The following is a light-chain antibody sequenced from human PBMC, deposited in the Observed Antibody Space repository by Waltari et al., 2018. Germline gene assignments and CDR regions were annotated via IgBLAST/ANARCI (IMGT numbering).Light chain of an antibody. CDR3: QQYNNWPDT. V-gene: IGKV3-15*01. CDR2: GAS. CDR1: QSVSSN. Sequence: EIVMTQSPATLSVSPGESAPLSCRASQSVSSNLAWYQQKPGQAPRLLIYGASTRATGIPARFSGSGSGTEFTLTISSMQSEDFAVYYCQQYNNWPDTFGQGTKLEIK. J-gene: IGKJ2*01.